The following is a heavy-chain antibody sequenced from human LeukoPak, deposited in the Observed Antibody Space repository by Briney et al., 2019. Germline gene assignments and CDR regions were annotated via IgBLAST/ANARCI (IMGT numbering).Heavy chain of an antibody. J-gene: IGHJ5*02. CDR2: IYYSGNT. D-gene: IGHD2-2*01. CDR3: ASFLGHCSRTSCYGWFDP. V-gene: IGHV4-39*01. CDR1: GGSIRSSSYF. Sequence: SETLSLTCTVSGGSIRSSSYFWGWIRQPPGKGLEWIGSIYYSGNTYYNPSLKSRVTISVGTSKNQFSLNLSSVTAADTAVYYCASFLGHCSRTSCYGWFDPWGQGTLVSVSS.